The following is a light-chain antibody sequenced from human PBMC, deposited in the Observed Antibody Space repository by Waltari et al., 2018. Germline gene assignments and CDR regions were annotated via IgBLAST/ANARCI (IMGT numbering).Light chain of an antibody. V-gene: IGLV4-69*01. J-gene: IGLJ3*02. CDR1: SGHSSNI. CDR2: VNSDGSH. Sequence: QLVLTQSPSASASLGASVRLTCTLDSGHSSNIIAWHQQQPEKGPRYLMKVNSDGSHSKGDGIPDRCSCSGSGAERYLTIASVQSEDEADYYCQTGGHGTWVFGGGTKLTVL. CDR3: QTGGHGTWV.